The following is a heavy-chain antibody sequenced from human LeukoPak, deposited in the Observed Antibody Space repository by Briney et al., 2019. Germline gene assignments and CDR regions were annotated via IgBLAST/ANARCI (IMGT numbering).Heavy chain of an antibody. J-gene: IGHJ4*02. CDR2: INHSGST. V-gene: IGHV4-30-4*08. Sequence: SQTLSLTCTVSGGSISSGDYYWSWIRQPPGKGLEWIGEINHSGSTNYNPSLKSRVTISVDTSKNQFSLKLSSVTAADTAVYYCARDLGFWSVYFDYWGQGTLVTVSS. CDR3: ARDLGFWSVYFDY. CDR1: GGSISSGDYY. D-gene: IGHD3-3*01.